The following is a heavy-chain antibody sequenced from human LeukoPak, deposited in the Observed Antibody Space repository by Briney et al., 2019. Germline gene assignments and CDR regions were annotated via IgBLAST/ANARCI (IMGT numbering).Heavy chain of an antibody. CDR3: ASHYYRSESPWDY. D-gene: IGHD3-10*01. J-gene: IGHJ4*02. CDR1: GYTFTGYY. V-gene: IGHV1-2*02. Sequence: ASVKVSCKASGYTFTGYYMHWVRQAPGQGLEWMGWINPNSGGTNYAQKFQGRVTMTKDTSISTAHMELSSLRSDDTAVYYCASHYYRSESPWDYWGQGTLVTVSS. CDR2: INPNSGGT.